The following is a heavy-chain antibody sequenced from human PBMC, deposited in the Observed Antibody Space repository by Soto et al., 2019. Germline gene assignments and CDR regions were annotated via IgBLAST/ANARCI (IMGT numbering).Heavy chain of an antibody. J-gene: IGHJ2*01. CDR1: GDSISSYY. D-gene: IGHD1-26*01. Sequence: SETLSLTCTVSGDSISSYYWSWIRQPAGKGLEWIGRIYSSGSTNYNPSLKSRVSMSVDTSKNQFSLKLSSVTAADTAVYYCARDSQKVGTTRLYFGLWGRGXLVTVSS. CDR3: ARDSQKVGTTRLYFGL. CDR2: IYSSGST. V-gene: IGHV4-4*07.